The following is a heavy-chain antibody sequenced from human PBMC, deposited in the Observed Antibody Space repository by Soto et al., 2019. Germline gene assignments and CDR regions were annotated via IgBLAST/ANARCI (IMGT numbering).Heavy chain of an antibody. CDR2: IYPGDSDT. CDR1: GYSFTSYW. CDR3: ASTSPYYYGSGPLDGMDV. Sequence: LGESLKISRKGSGYSFTSYWIGWVRQMPGKGLEWMGIIYPGDSDTRYSPSFQGQVTISADKSISTAYLQWSSLKASDTAMYYCASTSPYYYGSGPLDGMDVWGQGTTVTVSS. D-gene: IGHD3-10*01. J-gene: IGHJ6*02. V-gene: IGHV5-51*01.